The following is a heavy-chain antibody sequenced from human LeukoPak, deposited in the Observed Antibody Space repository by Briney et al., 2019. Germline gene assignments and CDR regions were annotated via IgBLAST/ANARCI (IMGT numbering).Heavy chain of an antibody. J-gene: IGHJ4*02. CDR1: GYRFTNSY. CDR3: ARDQGLTGYFDY. Sequence: ASVKVSCKTSGYRFTNSYMHWVRQAPGQGLEWMGIINPSGGNINYAQKFQGRVTMTRDTSTSTVYMELSSLRSEDTAVYFCARDQGLTGYFDYWGQGTLVTVSS. CDR2: INPSGGNI. D-gene: IGHD3-9*01. V-gene: IGHV1-46*01.